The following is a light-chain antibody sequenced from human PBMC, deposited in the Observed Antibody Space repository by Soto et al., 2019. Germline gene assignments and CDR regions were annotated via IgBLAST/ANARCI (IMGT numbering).Light chain of an antibody. Sequence: EIVLTQSPATLSLSPGERATLSCRASQSVSSNYLAWYQQKPGQAPRLLIYGAFTRAAGVPARFSGSGSGTEFTLTISSLQSEDSAVYFCQQYANWPKTFGQGTKVDIK. J-gene: IGKJ1*01. CDR3: QQYANWPKT. CDR2: GAF. CDR1: QSVSSN. V-gene: IGKV3-15*01.